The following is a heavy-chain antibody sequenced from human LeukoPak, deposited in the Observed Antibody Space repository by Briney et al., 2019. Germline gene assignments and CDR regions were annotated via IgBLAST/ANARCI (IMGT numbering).Heavy chain of an antibody. CDR1: GGSISSYY. Sequence: PSETLSLTCTVSGGSISSYYWSWIRQPPGKGLEWIGYIYYSGNTNYNPSLKSRVTISVDTSKNQFSLKLSSVTAADTAVYYCARVKDYYDSSDQAAFDIWGQGTMVTVSS. CDR2: IYYSGNT. CDR3: ARVKDYYDSSDQAAFDI. D-gene: IGHD3-22*01. V-gene: IGHV4-59*01. J-gene: IGHJ3*02.